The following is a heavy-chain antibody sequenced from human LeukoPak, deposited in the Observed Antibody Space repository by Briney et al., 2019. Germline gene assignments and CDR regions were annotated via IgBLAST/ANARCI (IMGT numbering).Heavy chain of an antibody. V-gene: IGHV4-4*07. J-gene: IGHJ5*02. Sequence: SETLSLTCTVSGGSISSYYWSWIRQPAGKGLEWIGRIYTSGSTNYNPSLKSRVTMSVDTSKNQFSLKLSSVTAADTAVYYCARELITMVRGVIPPWFDPWGQGTLVTVSS. CDR3: ARELITMVRGVIPPWFDP. CDR1: GGSISSYY. CDR2: IYTSGST. D-gene: IGHD3-10*01.